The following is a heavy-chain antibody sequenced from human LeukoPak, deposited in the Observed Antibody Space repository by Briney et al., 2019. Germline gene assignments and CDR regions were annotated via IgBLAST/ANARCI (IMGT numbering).Heavy chain of an antibody. D-gene: IGHD3-22*01. J-gene: IGHJ4*02. V-gene: IGHV3-66*01. Sequence: AGGSLRLSCAASGFTVSSNYMSWVRQAPGKGLEWVSVIYSGGSTYYADSVKGRFTISRDNSKNTLYLQMNSLRAEDTAVYYCARATHYYESSGYDYWGQGTLVTVSS. CDR2: IYSGGST. CDR1: GFTVSSNY. CDR3: ARATHYYESSGYDY.